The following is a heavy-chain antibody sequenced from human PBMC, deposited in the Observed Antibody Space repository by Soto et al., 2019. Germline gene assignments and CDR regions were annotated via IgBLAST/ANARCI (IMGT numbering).Heavy chain of an antibody. CDR2: IIPIFDTA. J-gene: IGHJ6*01. CDR3: ARNRTLTGYSYGMDV. V-gene: IGHV1-69*13. Sequence: ASVKVSCKASGGTFSDFTINWVRQAPGQRLEWMGGIIPIFDTANYAENFQGRVTITADESTSTSFMEVSSLRSEDTAVYYCARNRTLTGYSYGMDVWGQGTMVTVSA. D-gene: IGHD2-8*01. CDR1: GGTFSDFT.